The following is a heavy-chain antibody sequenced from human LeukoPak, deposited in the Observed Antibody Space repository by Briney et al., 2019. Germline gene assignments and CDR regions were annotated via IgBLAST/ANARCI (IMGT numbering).Heavy chain of an antibody. Sequence: ASVEVSCKASGYTFTGYYMHWVRQAPGQGLEWMGWINPNSGGTNYAQKLQGRVTMTRDTSISTAYMELSRLRSDDTAVYYCARSIVGATMVDYWGQGTLVTVSS. J-gene: IGHJ4*02. D-gene: IGHD1-26*01. V-gene: IGHV1-2*02. CDR1: GYTFTGYY. CDR2: INPNSGGT. CDR3: ARSIVGATMVDY.